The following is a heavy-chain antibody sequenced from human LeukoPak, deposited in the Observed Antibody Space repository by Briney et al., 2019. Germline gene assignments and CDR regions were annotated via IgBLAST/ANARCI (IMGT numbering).Heavy chain of an antibody. D-gene: IGHD3-16*02. CDR3: ARVLPAYDYVWGSYRTHVNWFDP. Sequence: ASVKVSCKASGYTFTGNCMHWVRLAPGQGLEWMGQINPNSGVTNYAQKFQGRVTMTRDTSTSTAYMELSSLRSEDTAVYYCARVLPAYDYVWGSYRTHVNWFDPWGQGTLVTVSS. CDR2: INPNSGVT. V-gene: IGHV1-2*06. CDR1: GYTFTGNC. J-gene: IGHJ5*02.